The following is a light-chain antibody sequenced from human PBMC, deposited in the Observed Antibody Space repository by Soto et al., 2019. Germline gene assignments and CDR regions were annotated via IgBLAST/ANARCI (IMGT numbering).Light chain of an antibody. CDR3: SSYTSSSPRV. CDR1: SSDVGGYNY. Sequence: QSALTQPASLSGSPGQSITISCTGTSSDVGGYNYVSWYQQHPGKAPKLMIYDVSNRPSGVSNRFSGSKSGNTASLTISGLQAEDDADYYCSSYTSSSPRVFGTGTKVTVL. CDR2: DVS. V-gene: IGLV2-14*01. J-gene: IGLJ1*01.